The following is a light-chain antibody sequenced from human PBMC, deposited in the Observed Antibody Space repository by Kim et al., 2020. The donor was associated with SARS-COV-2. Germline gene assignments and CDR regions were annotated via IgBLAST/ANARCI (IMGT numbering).Light chain of an antibody. J-gene: IGKJ4*01. CDR3: QNYNGAPLT. CDR2: AAS. CDR1: RDIGHY. Sequence: DRVTITCRASRDIGHYLAWYQQKPGKVPKLLIYAASALQSGVPSRFSGSASGTDFTLTISSLQPEDFATYYCQNYNGAPLTFGGGTKVDIK. V-gene: IGKV1-27*01.